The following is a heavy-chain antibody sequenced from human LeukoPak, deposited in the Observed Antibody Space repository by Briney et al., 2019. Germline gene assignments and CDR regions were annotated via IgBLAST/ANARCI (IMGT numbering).Heavy chain of an antibody. CDR1: GGSIVSHY. V-gene: IGHV4-4*07. Sequence: PSETLSLTCTVSGGSIVSHYWNWIRRPAGRGLEWIGLFYASGTTNTSPSLKSRVTMSVDTSKNQFSLKLSSVTAADTAVYYCAKDSSTWGNLAGHFDSWGQGTLVTVSS. CDR3: AKDSSTWGNLAGHFDS. J-gene: IGHJ4*02. D-gene: IGHD6-13*01. CDR2: FYASGTT.